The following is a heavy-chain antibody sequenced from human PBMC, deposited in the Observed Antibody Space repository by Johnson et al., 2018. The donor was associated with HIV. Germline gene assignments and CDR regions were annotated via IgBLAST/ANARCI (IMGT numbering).Heavy chain of an antibody. Sequence: RLVESGGGWVKPGRSLRLSCAASGFTFSSYALSWVRQAPGKGLEWVSDISGSGGSTYYADSVKGRFTISRDNSKNTLYLQMNSLRAEDTAVYYCAKDVYGGNLEPFDAFDIWGQGTMVTVSS. CDR1: GFTFSSYA. J-gene: IGHJ3*02. V-gene: IGHV3-23*04. CDR2: ISGSGGST. D-gene: IGHD4-23*01. CDR3: AKDVYGGNLEPFDAFDI.